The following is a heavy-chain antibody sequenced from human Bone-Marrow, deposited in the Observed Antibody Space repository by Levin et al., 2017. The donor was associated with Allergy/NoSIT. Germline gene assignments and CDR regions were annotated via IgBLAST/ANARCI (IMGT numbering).Heavy chain of an antibody. D-gene: IGHD3-22*01. V-gene: IGHV3-30-3*01. CDR3: ARDLFSTYYYDSSGYYEEAPWAY. CDR1: GFPFRSYA. CDR2: ISYDGSNK. Sequence: LSLPCAASGFPFRSYAMHWVRQAPGKGLEWVAVISYDGSNKYYADSVKGRFTISRDNSKNTLYLQMNSLRAEDTAVYYCARDLFSTYYYDSSGYYEEAPWAYWGQGTLVTVSS. J-gene: IGHJ4*02.